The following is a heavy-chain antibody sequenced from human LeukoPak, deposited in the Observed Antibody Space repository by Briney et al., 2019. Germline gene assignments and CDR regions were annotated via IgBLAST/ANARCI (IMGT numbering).Heavy chain of an antibody. V-gene: IGHV4-59*01. J-gene: IGHJ6*03. Sequence: SETLSLTCTVSGGSMKNYYWSWIRQPPGKGLEWIGYIYNRGTNYNPSLKSRVTISVDTSKKEFYLKLSSVTAADTAVYYCARHTYYYGSGILGYYYMDVWGKGTTVTISS. CDR3: ARHTYYYGSGILGYYYMDV. CDR1: GGSMKNYY. CDR2: IYNRGT. D-gene: IGHD3-10*01.